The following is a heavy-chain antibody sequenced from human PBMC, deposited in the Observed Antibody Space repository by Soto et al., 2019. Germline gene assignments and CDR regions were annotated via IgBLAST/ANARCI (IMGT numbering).Heavy chain of an antibody. D-gene: IGHD3-10*01. CDR1: GGSISSGGYY. J-gene: IGHJ4*02. Sequence: QVQLQESGPGLVKPSQTLSLTCTVSGGSISSGGYYWSWIRQHPGKGLEWIGYIYYSGSTYYNPSLKSRVTISVDTSKNPVSLKVSSVTAADTAVDYCARAALSRPPRGFDYWGQGTLVTVSS. CDR2: IYYSGST. CDR3: ARAALSRPPRGFDY. V-gene: IGHV4-31*03.